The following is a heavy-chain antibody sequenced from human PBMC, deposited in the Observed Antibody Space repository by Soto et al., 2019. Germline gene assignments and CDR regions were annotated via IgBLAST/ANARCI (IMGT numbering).Heavy chain of an antibody. V-gene: IGHV3-30-3*01. J-gene: IGHJ5*02. CDR1: GFTFSSYA. CDR2: ISYDGSNK. D-gene: IGHD1-26*01. CDR3: ASLVQAALYNWFDP. Sequence: QVQLVESGGGVVQPGRSLRLSCAASGFTFSSYAMHWVRQAPGKGLEWVAVISYDGSNKYYADSVKGRFTISRDNSKNTLYLQMNSLRAEDTAVYYCASLVQAALYNWFDPWGQGTLVPVSS.